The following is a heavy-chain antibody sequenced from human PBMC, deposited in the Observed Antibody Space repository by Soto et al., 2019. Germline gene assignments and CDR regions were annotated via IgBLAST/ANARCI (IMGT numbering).Heavy chain of an antibody. J-gene: IGHJ4*02. CDR1: GGSISSGYY. D-gene: IGHD3-16*01. CDR3: ARVAFGPIDY. CDR2: MYHSGTT. Sequence: SETLSLTCTVSGGSISSGYYWGWIRQSPGEGLEWIVSMYHSGTTYYNPSLKSRVTISIDTSKNQFSLKLTSVTSADTAVYFCARVAFGPIDYWGQGTLVTVSS. V-gene: IGHV4-38-2*02.